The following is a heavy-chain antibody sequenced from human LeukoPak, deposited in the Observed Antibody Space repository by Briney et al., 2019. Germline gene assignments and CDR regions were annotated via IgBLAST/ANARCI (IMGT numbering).Heavy chain of an antibody. CDR1: GASITQHY. CDR2: FYYDGST. J-gene: IGHJ3*02. CDR3: TRGITGHYRSLGGFAFDI. Sequence: PSETLSPTCTVSGASITQHYWSWIRQPPGKGLEYIGYFYYDGSTNYTSSVRSRVTILVDTSKNQFTLNLRSVSAADTAKYYCTRGITGHYRSLGGFAFDIWGQGTMVAVSS. V-gene: IGHV4-59*11. D-gene: IGHD3-16*01.